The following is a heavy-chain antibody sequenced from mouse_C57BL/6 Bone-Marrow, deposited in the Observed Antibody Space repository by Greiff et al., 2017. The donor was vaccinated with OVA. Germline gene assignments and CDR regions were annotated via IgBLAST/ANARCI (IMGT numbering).Heavy chain of an antibody. CDR1: GFTFNTYA. CDR2: IRSKSSNYAT. V-gene: IGHV10-3*01. Sequence: EVKLVESGGGLVQPKGSLKLSCAASGFTFNTYAMHWVRQAPGKGLEWVALIRSKSSNYATYYADSVKDRFTISRDDSQSMLYLQMNNLKTENTAMYYCVSRYYSNYFYAMDYWGQGTSVTVSS. J-gene: IGHJ4*01. CDR3: VSRYYSNYFYAMDY. D-gene: IGHD2-5*01.